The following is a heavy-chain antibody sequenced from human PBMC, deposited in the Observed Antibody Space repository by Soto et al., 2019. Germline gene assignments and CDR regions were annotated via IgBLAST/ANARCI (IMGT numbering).Heavy chain of an antibody. J-gene: IGHJ4*02. CDR3: ARGWGNAWMEFLDS. CDR1: GFIVSSNY. CDR2: IYRNGNT. Sequence: EVQLVESGGGLIQPGGSLRLSCAASGFIVSSNYMGWVRQAPGKGLEWVSTIYRNGNTYYADSVKDRFTISRDNSKNTLSLQRNALRGDDTAVEDCARGWGNAWMEFLDSWGQGTLVTVSS. V-gene: IGHV3-53*01. D-gene: IGHD3-16*01.